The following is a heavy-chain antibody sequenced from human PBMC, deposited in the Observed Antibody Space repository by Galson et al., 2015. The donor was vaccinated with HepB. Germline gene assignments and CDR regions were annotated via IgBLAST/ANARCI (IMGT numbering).Heavy chain of an antibody. V-gene: IGHV1-24*01. CDR2: FGPEGGET. Sequence: SVKVSCKVSGYTLTESSMHWVRQAPGKGLEWMGGFGPEGGETIYAQKFQGRVTMTVDTTTDTAYMDLSSLRSEDTAVYYCVMVTAIKHYAFDISGPGTMVTVSP. CDR3: VMVTAIKHYAFDI. D-gene: IGHD2-21*02. CDR1: GYTLTESS. J-gene: IGHJ3*02.